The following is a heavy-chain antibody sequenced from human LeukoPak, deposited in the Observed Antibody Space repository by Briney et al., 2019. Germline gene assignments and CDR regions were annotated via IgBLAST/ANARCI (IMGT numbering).Heavy chain of an antibody. CDR1: GFTFDDYA. Sequence: QSGRSLRLSCAASGFTFDDYAMHCVRQAPGKGLEWVSGISWNSGSIGYADSVKGRFTISRDNAKNSLYLQMNSLRAEDTALYYCAKDIRRDGYNPTFDYWGQGTLVTVSS. CDR2: ISWNSGSI. V-gene: IGHV3-9*01. D-gene: IGHD5-24*01. J-gene: IGHJ4*02. CDR3: AKDIRRDGYNPTFDY.